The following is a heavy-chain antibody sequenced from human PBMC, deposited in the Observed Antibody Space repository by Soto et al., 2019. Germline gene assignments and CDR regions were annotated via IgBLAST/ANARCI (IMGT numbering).Heavy chain of an antibody. V-gene: IGHV3-33*01. J-gene: IGHJ4*02. Sequence: PGGSLRLSCVGSRFTLSSYGMHWVRQAPGKGLEWVALIWYDGSQKYYADSVKGRFTISRDNSKNTLYLQMSSLGAEDTAVYYCARRSWSSGEYFDYWGQGVSVTVSS. CDR2: IWYDGSQK. CDR3: ARRSWSSGEYFDY. D-gene: IGHD3-10*01. CDR1: RFTLSSYG.